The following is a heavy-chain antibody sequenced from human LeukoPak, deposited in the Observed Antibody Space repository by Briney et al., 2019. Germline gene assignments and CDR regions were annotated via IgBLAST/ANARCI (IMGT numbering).Heavy chain of an antibody. CDR2: ISYDGSNK. V-gene: IGHV3-30*04. J-gene: IGHJ3*02. CDR3: ARDGSEWELPGERDAFDI. CDR1: GFTFSSYA. Sequence: GGSLRLSCAASGFTFSSYAMHWVRQAPGKGLEWVAVISYDGSNKYYADSVKGRFTISRDNSKNTLYLQMNSLRAEDTAVYYCARDGSEWELPGERDAFDIWGQGTMVTVSS. D-gene: IGHD1-26*01.